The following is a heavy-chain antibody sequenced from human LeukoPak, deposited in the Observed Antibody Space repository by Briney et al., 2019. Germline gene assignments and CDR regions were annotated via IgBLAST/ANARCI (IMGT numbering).Heavy chain of an antibody. Sequence: GASVKVSCKASGYTFTNYDINWVGQAAGQGLEWMGWMNPNSGNTGYARKFQGRVTIIRNTSITTAYMELSSLRSEDTAVYYCAKDNKYYYYGMDVWGQGTTVTVSS. CDR3: AKDNKYYYYGMDV. J-gene: IGHJ6*02. CDR2: MNPNSGNT. CDR1: GYTFTNYD. V-gene: IGHV1-8*03.